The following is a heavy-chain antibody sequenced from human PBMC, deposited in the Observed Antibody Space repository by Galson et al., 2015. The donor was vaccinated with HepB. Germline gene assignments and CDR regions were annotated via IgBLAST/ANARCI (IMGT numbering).Heavy chain of an antibody. D-gene: IGHD2-15*01. Sequence: SLRLSCAASGFTFSSYGMHWVRQAPGKGLEWVAVIWYDGSNKYYADSVKGRFTISRDNSKNTLYLQMNSLRAEDTAVYYCARDFSCSGGSCYSVWSAFDIWGQGTMVTVSS. CDR3: ARDFSCSGGSCYSVWSAFDI. V-gene: IGHV3-33*01. J-gene: IGHJ3*02. CDR2: IWYDGSNK. CDR1: GFTFSSYG.